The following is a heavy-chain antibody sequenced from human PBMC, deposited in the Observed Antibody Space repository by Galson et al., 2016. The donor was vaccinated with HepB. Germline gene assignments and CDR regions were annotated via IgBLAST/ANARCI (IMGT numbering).Heavy chain of an antibody. V-gene: IGHV4-38-2*02. J-gene: IGHJ6*02. CDR1: GYSISSGYN. CDR2: IHHSGNT. CDR3: AKSIVAAPPNRSYYYYGMDV. Sequence: SETLSLTCTVSGYSISSGYNWGWIRQPPGKGLEWIGSIHHSGNTYCNPSVRSRVTISVDTSKNQFSLNLTSVTAADTAVYYCAKSIVAAPPNRSYYYYGMDVWGQGTTVTVSS. D-gene: IGHD6-6*01.